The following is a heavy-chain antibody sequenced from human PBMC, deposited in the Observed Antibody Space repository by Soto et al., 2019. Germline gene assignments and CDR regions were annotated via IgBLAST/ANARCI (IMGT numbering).Heavy chain of an antibody. D-gene: IGHD3-22*01. V-gene: IGHV4-59*12. CDR2: LYYSGGT. CDR3: ARVNYYDSTYAFDI. Sequence: PSETLSLTCTVSGHSISNYYWSWFRQSPGRGLEWIGYLYYSGGTNYNPSLNGRVTILVDTSKNQFSLKLTSLTAADTAVYYCARVNYYDSTYAFDIWGHGTMVT. CDR1: GHSISNYY. J-gene: IGHJ3*02.